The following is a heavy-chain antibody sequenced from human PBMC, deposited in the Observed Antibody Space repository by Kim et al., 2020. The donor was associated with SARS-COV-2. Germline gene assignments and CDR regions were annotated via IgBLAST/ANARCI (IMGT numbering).Heavy chain of an antibody. D-gene: IGHD1-1*01. CDR3: ARVIWEPWDDAFDI. J-gene: IGHJ3*02. V-gene: IGHV4-59*01. CDR2: IYYSGST. CDR1: GGSISSYY. Sequence: SETLSLTCTVSGGSISSYYWSWIRQPPGKGLEWIGYIYYSGSTNYNPSLKSRVTISVDTSKNQFSLRLSSVTAADTAVYYCARVIWEPWDDAFDIWGQGKMVTVSS.